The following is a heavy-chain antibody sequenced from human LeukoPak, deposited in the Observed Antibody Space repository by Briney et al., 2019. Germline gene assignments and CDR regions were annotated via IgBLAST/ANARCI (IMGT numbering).Heavy chain of an antibody. D-gene: IGHD3-22*01. V-gene: IGHV1-69*13. CDR2: IIPILGPA. CDR1: GGPFKNYV. CDR3: ARGRDYYDSTGFSHPDVFDI. J-gene: IGHJ3*02. Sequence: ASVKVSCKASGGPFKNYVFTWVRQAPGQGFEWMGGIIPILGPAHYAHKFQGRLSIIADESTNTAYMELRGLRSEDTAIYHCARGRDYYDSTGFSHPDVFDIWGLGTKVIVSS.